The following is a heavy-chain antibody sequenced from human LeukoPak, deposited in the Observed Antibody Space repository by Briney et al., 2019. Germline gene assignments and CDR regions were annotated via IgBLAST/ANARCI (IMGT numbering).Heavy chain of an antibody. CDR2: INHSGST. Sequence: SETLSLICAVYGGSFSGYYWSWIRQPPGKGLEWIGEINHSGSTNYNPSLKSRVTISVDTSKNQFSLKLSSVTAADTAVYYCARGVTFDYWGQGTLVTVSS. CDR1: GGSFSGYY. V-gene: IGHV4-34*01. D-gene: IGHD2-21*02. J-gene: IGHJ4*02. CDR3: ARGVTFDY.